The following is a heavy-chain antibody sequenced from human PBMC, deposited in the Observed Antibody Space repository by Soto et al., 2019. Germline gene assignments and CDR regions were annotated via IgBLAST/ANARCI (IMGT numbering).Heavy chain of an antibody. CDR2: IYHSGTT. V-gene: IGHV4-4*02. CDR1: GGSISKTNW. D-gene: IGHD1-1*01. Sequence: QVQLQESGPGLVKPSETLSLTCVVSGGSISKTNWWSWVRQPPGKGLAWIGEIYHSGTTHYSPSLQSRVTISVDMSKNHVSLRLSSVTAADTASYYCAFPATADFDYWGRGPLVTVSS. CDR3: AFPATADFDY. J-gene: IGHJ4*02.